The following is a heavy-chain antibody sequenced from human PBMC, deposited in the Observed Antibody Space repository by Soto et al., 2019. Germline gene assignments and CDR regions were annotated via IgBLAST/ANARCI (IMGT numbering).Heavy chain of an antibody. Sequence: QVQLVQSAAEVKKPWASVKVSCKAAGYTFTNYGINWVRQAPGQGLEWMGGISADNGNTNYAQNRQGRATMTTATSTSTAYMDLRSLRSDDTAVYYCARVDVLRLLEGLIWGQGTLVTVSS. D-gene: IGHD3-3*01. J-gene: IGHJ4*02. CDR3: ARVDVLRLLEGLI. CDR2: ISADNGNT. V-gene: IGHV1-18*04. CDR1: GYTFTNYG.